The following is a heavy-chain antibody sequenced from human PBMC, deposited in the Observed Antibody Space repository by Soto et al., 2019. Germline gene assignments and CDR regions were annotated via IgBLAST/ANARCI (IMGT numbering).Heavy chain of an antibody. CDR2: VYSSGST. V-gene: IGHV4-59*01. CDR3: ASWAVVGGPGRYDNWLGP. CDR1: GGTIMSFS. D-gene: IGHD2-21*01. J-gene: IGHJ5*02. Sequence: SLMLRVPWTVSGGTIMSFSGNWLRKNTEKALEWIAYVYSSGSTNYDPARKWQVTISVYMSRNRFSLKVNSVTAAKTAMYYCASWAVVGGPGRYDNWLGPWGQGILGTVSS.